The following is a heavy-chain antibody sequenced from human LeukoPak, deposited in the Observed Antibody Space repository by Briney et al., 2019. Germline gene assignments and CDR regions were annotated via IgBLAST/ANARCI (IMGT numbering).Heavy chain of an antibody. CDR2: ISAYNGNT. D-gene: IGHD4-17*01. J-gene: IGHJ4*02. CDR3: ARDPFYGDYSTGYFDY. CDR1: GYTFTSYG. V-gene: IGHV1-18*01. Sequence: GASVKVSCKASGYTFTSYGISWVRQAPGQGLEWMGWISAYNGNTNYAQKLQGRVTMTTDTSTSTAYMELRSLRSDDTAVYYCARDPFYGDYSTGYFDYWGQGTLVTVSS.